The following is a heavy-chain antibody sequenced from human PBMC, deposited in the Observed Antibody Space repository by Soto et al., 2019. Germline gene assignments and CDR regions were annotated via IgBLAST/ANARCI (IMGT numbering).Heavy chain of an antibody. Sequence: PSETLSLTCTVSGGSISSYYWSWIRQPPGKGLEWIGYIYYSGSTNYNPSLKSRVTISVDTSKNQFSLKLSSVTAADTAVYYCARNYDSSGYYYPDAFDIWGQGTMVTVSS. CDR3: ARNYDSSGYYYPDAFDI. D-gene: IGHD3-22*01. J-gene: IGHJ3*02. V-gene: IGHV4-59*01. CDR2: IYYSGST. CDR1: GGSISSYY.